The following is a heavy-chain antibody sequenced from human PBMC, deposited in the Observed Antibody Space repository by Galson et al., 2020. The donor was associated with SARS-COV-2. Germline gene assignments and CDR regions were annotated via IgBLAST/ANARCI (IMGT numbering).Heavy chain of an antibody. D-gene: IGHD6-13*01. CDR2: ASNTGGNT. Sequence: GESLKISCVGSGFTLNIHTMTWVRQAPGKGLEWVATASNTGGNTYYADFVRGRFTISRDSSSKTLYLQMSSLRAEDTAVYYCGVFIAGHPYWGQGTLVTVSS. CDR3: GVFIAGHPY. J-gene: IGHJ4*02. CDR1: GFTLNIHT. V-gene: IGHV3-23*01.